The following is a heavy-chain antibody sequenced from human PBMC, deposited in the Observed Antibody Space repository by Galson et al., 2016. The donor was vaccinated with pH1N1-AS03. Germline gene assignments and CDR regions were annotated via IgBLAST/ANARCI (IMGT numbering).Heavy chain of an antibody. V-gene: IGHV1-18*04. D-gene: IGHD2-2*01. CDR1: GYTFTSYG. CDR3: ARDPRGPCSSSTCATAYYFGMDV. J-gene: IGHJ6*02. CDR2: ISGYNGNT. Sequence: SVKVSGKASGYTFTSYGITWVRQAPGQGLEWMGWISGYNGNTNYGQKVQGRVTLTTETSTSTAYMEMRSLRSDDTAVYYCARDPRGPCSSSTCATAYYFGMDVWGQGTTVIVSS.